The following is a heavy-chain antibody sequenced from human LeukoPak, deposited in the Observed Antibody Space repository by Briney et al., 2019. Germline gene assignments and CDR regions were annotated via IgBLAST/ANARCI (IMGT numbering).Heavy chain of an antibody. CDR3: AKDLTGPGGYYFDY. Sequence: GGSLRLSCAASGFTFSSHAMSWVRQAPGKGLEWVSGISSSGGSIYYADSVKGRFTISRDNSKNTLYLQMNSLRAEDTAVYYCAKDLTGPGGYYFDYWGPGTLVTVSS. CDR2: ISSSGGSI. J-gene: IGHJ4*02. CDR1: GFTFSSHA. V-gene: IGHV3-23*01. D-gene: IGHD7-27*01.